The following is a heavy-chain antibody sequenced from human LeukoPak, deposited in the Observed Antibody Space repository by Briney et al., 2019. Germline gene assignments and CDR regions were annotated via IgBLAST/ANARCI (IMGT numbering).Heavy chain of an antibody. V-gene: IGHV3-48*01. CDR2: ISSSSSTI. D-gene: IGHD5-18*01. Sequence: PGGSLRLSCAASGFTFSSYSMNWVRQAPGKGLEWVSYISSSSSTIYYADSVEGRFTISRDNSKNTLYLQMNSLRAEDTAVYYCAKDQKRGYSYGYLFYYYYMDVWGKGTTVTVSS. CDR3: AKDQKRGYSYGYLFYYYYMDV. J-gene: IGHJ6*03. CDR1: GFTFSSYS.